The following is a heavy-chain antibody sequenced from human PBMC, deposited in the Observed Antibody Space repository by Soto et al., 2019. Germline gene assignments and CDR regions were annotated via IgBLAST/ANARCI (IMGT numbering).Heavy chain of an antibody. CDR1: GFTFSSYW. D-gene: IGHD3-22*01. Sequence: GGSLRLSCAASGFTFSSYWMSWVRQAPGKGLEWVANIKQDGSEKYYVDSVKGRFTISRDNAKNSLYLQMNSLRAEDTAVYYCARARDYDSSGYYYPNFDYWGQGTLVTVSS. J-gene: IGHJ4*02. V-gene: IGHV3-7*01. CDR2: IKQDGSEK. CDR3: ARARDYDSSGYYYPNFDY.